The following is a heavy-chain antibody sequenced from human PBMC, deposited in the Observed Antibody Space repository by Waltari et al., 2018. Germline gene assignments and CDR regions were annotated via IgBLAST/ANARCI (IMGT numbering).Heavy chain of an antibody. CDR3: ARGGQLALDY. V-gene: IGHV3-74*01. CDR1: GFTVSTYY. Sequence: EVQLVESGGGLVQPGASLRLSCAASGFTVSTYYTPWVRQGPGKGLVWISRINNGGGSSTTYADSVKGRFTISKDNAKNTVYLQMNSLRAEDTAVYHCARGGQLALDYWGQGTLVTVSS. CDR2: INNGGGSST. J-gene: IGHJ4*02. D-gene: IGHD6-6*01.